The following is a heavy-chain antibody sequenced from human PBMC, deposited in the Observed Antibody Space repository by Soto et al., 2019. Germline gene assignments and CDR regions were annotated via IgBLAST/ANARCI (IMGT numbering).Heavy chain of an antibody. CDR3: AREPHVLRFLEWLRGTYYYSGMDV. D-gene: IGHD3-3*01. CDR1: GGTFSSYA. Sequence: QVQLVQSGAEVKKPGSSVKVSCKASGGTFSSYAISWVRQAPGQGLEWMGGIIPIFGTANYAQKFQGRVTITANESTSTAYMELSSLRSEDTAVYYCAREPHVLRFLEWLRGTYYYSGMDVWGQGTTVNVSS. CDR2: IIPIFGTA. J-gene: IGHJ6*02. V-gene: IGHV1-69*01.